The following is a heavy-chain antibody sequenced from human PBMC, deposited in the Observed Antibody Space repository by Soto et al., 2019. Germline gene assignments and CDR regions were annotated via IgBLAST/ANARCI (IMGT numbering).Heavy chain of an antibody. CDR3: ARHSEDFDY. V-gene: IGHV4-59*08. CDR1: GGSFIGSN. Sequence: QVQLQESGPGLVKLSEPLPLPCPVPGGSFIGSNGSWIRRPPGRGLEWIGYIYYSGSTNYNPSLKSRVTISVDTSKNQFSLKLSSVTAADTAVYYCARHSEDFDYWGQGTLVTVSS. J-gene: IGHJ4*02. CDR2: IYYSGST.